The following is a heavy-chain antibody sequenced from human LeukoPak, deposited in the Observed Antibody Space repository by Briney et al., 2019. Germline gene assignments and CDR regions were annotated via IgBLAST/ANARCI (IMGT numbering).Heavy chain of an antibody. CDR1: GFTFDDYG. D-gene: IGHD2-2*01. CDR2: INWNGGST. J-gene: IGHJ4*02. Sequence: GGSLRLSCAASGFTFDDYGMSWVRQAPGKGLEWVSGINWNGGSTGYADSVKGRFTISRDNAKNSLYLQMNSLRAEDTALYYCARVGDCSSTSSPQSPINYYFDYWGQGTLVTVSS. CDR3: ARVGDCSSTSSPQSPINYYFDY. V-gene: IGHV3-20*04.